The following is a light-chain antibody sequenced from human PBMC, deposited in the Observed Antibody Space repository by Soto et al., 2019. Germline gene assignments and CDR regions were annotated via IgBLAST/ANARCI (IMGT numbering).Light chain of an antibody. CDR3: QQLYSFPLT. V-gene: IGKV1-9*01. J-gene: IGKJ4*01. CDR1: QDFSNF. CDR2: DAS. Sequence: DIQLTQSPSVLSASIGDRVTITCRASQDFSNFLAWYQQKPGRAPKLLMYDASTLQSGVPSRFSGSGSGTEFTLTISSLQPEDFATYYCQQLYSFPLTFGGGTKADI.